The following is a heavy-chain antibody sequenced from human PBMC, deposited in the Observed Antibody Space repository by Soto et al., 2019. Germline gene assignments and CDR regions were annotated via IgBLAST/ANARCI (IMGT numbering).Heavy chain of an antibody. J-gene: IGHJ4*02. D-gene: IGHD4-17*01. Sequence: ASVKVSCKASGGTFSSYAISWVRQAPGQGLEWMGGIIPIFGTANYAQKFQGRVTITADESTSTAYMELSSLRSEDTAVYYCVRDRTTVTTVFDYWGQGTLVTVSS. CDR3: VRDRTTVTTVFDY. V-gene: IGHV1-69*13. CDR1: GGTFSSYA. CDR2: IIPIFGTA.